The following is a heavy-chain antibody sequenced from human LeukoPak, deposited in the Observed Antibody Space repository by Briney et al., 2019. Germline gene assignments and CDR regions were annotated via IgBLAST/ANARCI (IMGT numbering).Heavy chain of an antibody. D-gene: IGHD2-2*02. CDR3: AKTFGHTVYYGMDV. Sequence: GSLRLSCAASGFTFSSYGMHWVRQAPGKGLEWVAVISYDGSNKYYADSVKGRFTISRDNSKNTLYLQMNSLRAEDTAVYYCAKTFGHTVYYGMDVWGQGTTVTVSS. CDR1: GFTFSSYG. V-gene: IGHV3-30*18. J-gene: IGHJ6*02. CDR2: ISYDGSNK.